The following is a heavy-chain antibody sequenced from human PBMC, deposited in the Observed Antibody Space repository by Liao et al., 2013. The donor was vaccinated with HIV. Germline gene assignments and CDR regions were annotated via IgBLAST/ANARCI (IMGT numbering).Heavy chain of an antibody. D-gene: IGHD4-11*01. J-gene: IGHJ4*01. CDR1: GGSISSYY. CDR3: ARGRVQLLYPYFDN. CDR2: IYYRGTT. Sequence: QVQLQESGPGLVKPSETLSLTCTVSGGSISSYYWAWIRQSPGQGPEWIGSIYYRGTTYYNPSLKSRVVISVDTSKNQFSLKLNTVTAADTAVYFCARGRVQLLYPYFDNWGPESWS. V-gene: IGHV4-39*07.